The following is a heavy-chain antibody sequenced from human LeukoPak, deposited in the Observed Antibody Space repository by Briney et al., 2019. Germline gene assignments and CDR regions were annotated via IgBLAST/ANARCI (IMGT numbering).Heavy chain of an antibody. J-gene: IGHJ4*02. CDR3: AREYYGSGSYYDGYSFDF. V-gene: IGHV1-69*06. Sequence: SVKVSCKVSGDTFNSYAVAWVRQAPGQGLERMGLIIPAFGTTHYAQRLQGRVTITSDKSTTTAYMELGSLRSEDTAVYYCAREYYGSGSYYDGYSFDFWGQGTLVTVSS. D-gene: IGHD3-10*01. CDR1: GDTFNSYA. CDR2: IIPAFGTT.